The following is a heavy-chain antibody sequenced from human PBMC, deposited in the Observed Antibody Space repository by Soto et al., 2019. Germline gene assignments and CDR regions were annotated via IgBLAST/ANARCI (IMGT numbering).Heavy chain of an antibody. CDR1: GFTFSSSA. V-gene: IGHV3-23*01. CDR2: ISGSGDST. CDR3: ATARPYYDSSGYFDY. D-gene: IGHD3-22*01. Sequence: GGSLRLSCAASGFTFSSSAMRWVRQAPGKGLEWVSAISGSGDSTYYADSVKGRFTVSRDNSKNTLYLQMNSLRAEDTAVYYCATARPYYDSSGYFDYWGQGALVTVSS. J-gene: IGHJ4*02.